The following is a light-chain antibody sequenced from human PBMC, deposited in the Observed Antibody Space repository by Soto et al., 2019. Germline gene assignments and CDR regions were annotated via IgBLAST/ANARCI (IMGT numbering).Light chain of an antibody. CDR3: QPYHNWPLT. CDR2: DTS. CDR1: QGVGDT. J-gene: IGKJ4*01. V-gene: IGKV3-15*01. Sequence: EVIMTQSPATLSVSTREGATLSCTASQGVGDTLAGYQHKSGQTPSLLIYDTSTRAPGVPTRFSGSSSGAEFTLTVHSPQSEPFALYSCQPYHNWPLTLCGGTKVDIK.